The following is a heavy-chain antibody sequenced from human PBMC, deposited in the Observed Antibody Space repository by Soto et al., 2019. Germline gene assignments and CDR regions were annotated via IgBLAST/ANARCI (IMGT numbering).Heavy chain of an antibody. CDR3: AGEGRYVSGTYRLFGY. Sequence: QVHLVESGGGVVQPGGSLRLSCAASGFTFNSYAMHWVRQTPGKGLEWVAIISPDGNTKAYADSVKGRFTISRDSSRNTLNLQMYSLRLEVTAIYFCAGEGRYVSGTYRLFGYWGQGTLVTVSS. D-gene: IGHD3-10*01. CDR1: GFTFNSYA. J-gene: IGHJ4*02. CDR2: ISPDGNTK. V-gene: IGHV3-30-3*01.